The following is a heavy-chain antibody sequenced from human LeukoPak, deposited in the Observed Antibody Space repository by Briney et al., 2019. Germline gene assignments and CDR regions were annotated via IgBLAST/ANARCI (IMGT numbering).Heavy chain of an antibody. CDR3: ARTVGITMVRGVIWWFDP. D-gene: IGHD3-10*01. Sequence: SETLSLTCTVSGGSISSSSYYWCWIRQPPGKGLEWIGSIYYSGSTYYNPSLNSLITISVGTSKNLFSLKLRSVTAAATAVYYCARTVGITMVRGVIWWFDPWGQGTLVTVSS. CDR1: GGSISSSSYY. CDR2: IYYSGST. V-gene: IGHV4-39*07. J-gene: IGHJ5*02.